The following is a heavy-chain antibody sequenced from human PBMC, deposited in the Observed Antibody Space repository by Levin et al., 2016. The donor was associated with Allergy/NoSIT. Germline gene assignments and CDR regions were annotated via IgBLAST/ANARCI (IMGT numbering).Heavy chain of an antibody. CDR2: IYYSGST. D-gene: IGHD1/OR15-1a*01. Sequence: RQAPGKGLEWIGSIYYSGSTYYNPSLKSRVTISVDTSKNQFSLKLSSVTAADTAVYYCAREVSEQGVDYWGQGTLVTVSS. J-gene: IGHJ4*02. V-gene: IGHV4-39*07. CDR3: AREVSEQGVDY.